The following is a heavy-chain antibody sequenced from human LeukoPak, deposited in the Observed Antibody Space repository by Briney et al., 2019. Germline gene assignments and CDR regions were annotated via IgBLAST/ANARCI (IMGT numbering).Heavy chain of an antibody. V-gene: IGHV4-34*01. CDR1: GGSFSRYY. CDR2: INHSGST. D-gene: IGHD6-19*01. CDR3: ARGRGSSGWYYYGMDV. J-gene: IGHJ6*02. Sequence: PSETLSLNSAVYGGSFSRYYWSWIRQPPGKGLEWIGEINHSGSTNYNPSLKSRVTISVDTSKNQFSLKLSSVTAADTAVYYCARGRGSSGWYYYGMDVWGQGTTVTVSS.